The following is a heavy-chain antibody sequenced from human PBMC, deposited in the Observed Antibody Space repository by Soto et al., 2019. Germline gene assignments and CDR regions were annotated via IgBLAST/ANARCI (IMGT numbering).Heavy chain of an antibody. J-gene: IGHJ4*02. CDR3: TRDKRDGYLWLGPAPNNY. CDR2: IKSKTDGGTP. Sequence: EVQLVESGGGLVKPGGSLRLSCAASGFTFSNAWMNWVRQAPGKGLEWVGRIKSKTDGGTPDYAALVKGRFTISRADSRXPXFLHMTMMKTEDTALNYCTRDKRDGYLWLGPAPNNYWGEGIMNAVSS. V-gene: IGHV3-15*07. D-gene: IGHD5-18*01. CDR1: GFTFSNAW.